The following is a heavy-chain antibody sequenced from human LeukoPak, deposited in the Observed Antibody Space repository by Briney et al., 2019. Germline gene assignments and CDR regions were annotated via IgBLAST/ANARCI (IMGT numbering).Heavy chain of an antibody. V-gene: IGHV4-34*01. J-gene: IGHJ5*02. CDR2: INHSGST. CDR1: GGSFSGYY. D-gene: IGHD2-15*01. Sequence: SETLSLTCAVYGGSFSGYYWSWIRQPPGKGLEWTGEINHSGSTNYNPSLKSRVTISVDTSKNQFSLKLSSVTAADTAVYYCARAIRYCSGGSCYSFWFDPWGQGTLVTVSS. CDR3: ARAIRYCSGGSCYSFWFDP.